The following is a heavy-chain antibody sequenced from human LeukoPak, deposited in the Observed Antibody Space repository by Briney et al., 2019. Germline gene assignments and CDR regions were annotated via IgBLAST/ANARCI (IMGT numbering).Heavy chain of an antibody. Sequence: SETLSLTCTVSGGSISSYYWSWIRQPPGQGLEWIGHIYDSGTTNYNPSLKSRVTISVDTSKNQFSLKLTSVTAADTAVYFCARSLNWNYVVGYWGQGTLVTVSS. CDR3: ARSLNWNYVVGY. CDR2: IYDSGTT. V-gene: IGHV4-59*08. CDR1: GGSISSYY. D-gene: IGHD1-7*01. J-gene: IGHJ4*02.